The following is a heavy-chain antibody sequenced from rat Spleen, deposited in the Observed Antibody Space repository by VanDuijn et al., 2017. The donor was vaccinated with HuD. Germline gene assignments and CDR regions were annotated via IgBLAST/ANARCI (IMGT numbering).Heavy chain of an antibody. CDR3: TTDLTTTGGY. V-gene: IGHV5-20*01. J-gene: IGHJ2*01. D-gene: IGHD1-10*01. Sequence: EVQLVESGGGLVPPGRSLELSCAASGFTFSDYTMAWVRQAPTKGLEWVASMSSGGGGIYYPDSGKGRFTISRDNAKSTLNLQMDSLRSEDTATYYCTTDLTTTGGYWGQGVMVTVSS. CDR1: GFTFSDYT. CDR2: MSSGGGGI.